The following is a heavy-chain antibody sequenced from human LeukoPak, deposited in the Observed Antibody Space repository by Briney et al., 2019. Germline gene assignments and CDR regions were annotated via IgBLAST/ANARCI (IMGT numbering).Heavy chain of an antibody. Sequence: GGSLRLSCAASEFTFSRYWMHWVRQAPGKGLVWVSRINTDGRTITYADSVKGRFTISRDNSKNTLYLQMNSLRAEDTAMYYCAREPAAAGKNWFDPWGQGTLVTVSS. CDR1: EFTFSRYW. J-gene: IGHJ5*02. CDR3: AREPAAAGKNWFDP. V-gene: IGHV3-74*01. D-gene: IGHD6-25*01. CDR2: INTDGRTI.